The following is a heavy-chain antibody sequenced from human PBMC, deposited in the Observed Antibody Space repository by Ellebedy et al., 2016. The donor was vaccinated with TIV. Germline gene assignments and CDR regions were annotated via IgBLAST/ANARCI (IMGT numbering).Heavy chain of an antibody. CDR1: GFTFNAYG. D-gene: IGHD3-22*01. V-gene: IGHV3-30*18. J-gene: IGHJ4*02. Sequence: GESLKISXAASGFTFNAYGMHWVRQAPGKGLEWVATISYDGSTEKYADSVKGRFTISRDDSKNTLHLQMNSLRAEDAALYYCAKDGATEIYYPFLSYYFNYWGQGTLVTVSS. CDR3: AKDGATEIYYPFLSYYFNY. CDR2: ISYDGSTE.